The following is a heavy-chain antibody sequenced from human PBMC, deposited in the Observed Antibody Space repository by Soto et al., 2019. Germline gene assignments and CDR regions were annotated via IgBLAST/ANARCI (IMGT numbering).Heavy chain of an antibody. D-gene: IGHD1-26*01. J-gene: IGHJ2*01. CDR1: GYTFTSYG. Sequence: GASVKVSCKASGYTFTSYGISWVRQAPGQGLEWMGWISAYNGNTNYAQKLQGRVTMTTDTSTSTAYMELRSLRSDDTAVYYCATRYSGSSYGGHWYFDLGGRGTLVTVSS. CDR2: ISAYNGNT. V-gene: IGHV1-18*01. CDR3: ATRYSGSSYGGHWYFDL.